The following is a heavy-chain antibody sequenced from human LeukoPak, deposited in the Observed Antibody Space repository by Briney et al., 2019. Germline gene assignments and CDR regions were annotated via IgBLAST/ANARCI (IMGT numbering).Heavy chain of an antibody. CDR2: IHYSGST. CDR3: ARDRYCSSTSCYEGLVAFDI. J-gene: IGHJ3*02. D-gene: IGHD2-2*01. V-gene: IGHV4-59*01. CDR1: GGSISSYY. Sequence: SETLSLTCTVSGGSISSYYWSWIRQPPGKGLEWTGNIHYSGSTNYNPSLKSRVTISVDTSKNQFSLKLSSVTAADTAVYYCARDRYCSSTSCYEGLVAFDIWGQGTMVTVSS.